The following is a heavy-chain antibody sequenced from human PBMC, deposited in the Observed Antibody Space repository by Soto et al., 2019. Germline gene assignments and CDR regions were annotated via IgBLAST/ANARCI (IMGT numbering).Heavy chain of an antibody. J-gene: IGHJ4*02. CDR3: ARDGAMTGVFDY. CDR2: ISITSTTI. CDR1: GFTFNAFG. Sequence: EVQLVESGGVLVQPGRSLRLSCEASGFTFNAFGMNGVRQAPGKGLEWISYISITSTTIHYADSVKGRFAISRDNAKNSLYLQMDSLRVEDTAVYYCARDGAMTGVFDYWGPGTLVTVSS. D-gene: IGHD3-9*01. V-gene: IGHV3-48*01.